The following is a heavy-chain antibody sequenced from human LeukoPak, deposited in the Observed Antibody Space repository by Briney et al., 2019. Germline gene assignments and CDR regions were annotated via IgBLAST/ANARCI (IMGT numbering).Heavy chain of an antibody. CDR2: ISSSSNTI. V-gene: IGHV3-48*01. CDR1: GFTFSSYS. J-gene: IGHJ5*02. Sequence: GGSLRLSCAASGFTFSSYSMNWVRQAPGKGLEWVSYISSSSNTIYYADSVKGRFTISRDNAKNSLYLQMNSLRAEDTAVYYCARDLPPGVPAAVNWFDPWGQGTLVTVSS. CDR3: ARDLPPGVPAAVNWFDP. D-gene: IGHD2-2*01.